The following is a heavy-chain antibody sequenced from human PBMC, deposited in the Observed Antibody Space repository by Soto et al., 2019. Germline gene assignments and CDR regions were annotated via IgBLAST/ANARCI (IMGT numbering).Heavy chain of an antibody. V-gene: IGHV1-18*01. CDR2: ISAYNGNT. J-gene: IGHJ6*03. CDR3: ARDGPTGIDVVVVYYYYMDV. D-gene: IGHD2-15*01. Sequence: APGQGLEWMGWISAYNGNTNYAQKLQGRVTMTTDTSTSTAYMELRSLRSDDTAVYYCARDGPTGIDVVVVYYYYMDVWGKGTTVTVSS.